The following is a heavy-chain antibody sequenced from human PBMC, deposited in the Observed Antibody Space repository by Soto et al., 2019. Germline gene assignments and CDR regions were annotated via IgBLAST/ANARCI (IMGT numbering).Heavy chain of an antibody. D-gene: IGHD3-16*01. CDR2: IWFDGSNK. J-gene: IGHJ6*03. CDR1: GFSFSSYG. CDR3: ARDGVSGGYYYMDV. V-gene: IGHV3-33*01. Sequence: QVQLVESGGGVVQPGRSLRLSCAASGFSFSSYGMHWVRQAPGKGLEWVAVIWFDGSNKYYADSVKGRFTISRDNPQNTLYLQMISLRAEDTALYYCARDGVSGGYYYMDVWGKGTTVTVSS.